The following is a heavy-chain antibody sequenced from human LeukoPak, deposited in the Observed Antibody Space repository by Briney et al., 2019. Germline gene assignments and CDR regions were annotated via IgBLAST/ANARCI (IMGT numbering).Heavy chain of an antibody. CDR3: ARDVVGSSNNGMDV. J-gene: IGHJ6*02. D-gene: IGHD6-13*01. V-gene: IGHV3-74*01. Sequence: GGSLRLSCAASGFTFSNYWMNWVRQAPGKGLMWVSSIKGDGIDTIGADFVKGRFTTSRDNAKNTLYLQMNSLRAEDTAVYYCARDVVGSSNNGMDVWGQGTTVTVSS. CDR1: GFTFSNYW. CDR2: IKGDGIDT.